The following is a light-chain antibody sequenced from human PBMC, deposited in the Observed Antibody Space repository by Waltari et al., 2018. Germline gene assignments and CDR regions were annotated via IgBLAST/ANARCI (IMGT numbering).Light chain of an antibody. Sequence: QSVLTQPPSVSAAPGQQVTISCSGSSSNLGNQYVTWYQRFPGTAPKLLIYDNNERPSGIPDRFSGSTSGTSASLGITGLQTGDEADYYCETWDSILSAVIFGGGTKLTVL. CDR1: SSNLGNQY. CDR3: ETWDSILSAVI. J-gene: IGLJ2*01. V-gene: IGLV1-51*01. CDR2: DNN.